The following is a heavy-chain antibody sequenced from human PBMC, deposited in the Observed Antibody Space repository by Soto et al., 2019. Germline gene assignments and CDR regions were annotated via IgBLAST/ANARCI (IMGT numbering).Heavy chain of an antibody. CDR2: ISYDGTYK. V-gene: IGHV3-30-3*01. CDR1: AFTFRSYA. J-gene: IGHJ4*02. CDR3: ARDAIYDGSGYYGSYFDY. D-gene: IGHD3-22*01. Sequence: QVQLVESGGGVVQPGRSLRLSCAASAFTFRSYAMHWVRQAPGKGLEWVAVISYDGTYKYYADSVKGRFTISRDNSKNTLYLQMSSRSTEHTAVYYCARDAIYDGSGYYGSYFDYWGQGSLGTVSS.